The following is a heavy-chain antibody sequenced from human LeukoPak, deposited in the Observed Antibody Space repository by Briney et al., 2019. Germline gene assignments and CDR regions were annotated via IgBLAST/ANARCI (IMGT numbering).Heavy chain of an antibody. Sequence: SGGSLRLSCAASGFTFSSYGMHWVRQAPGKGLEWVAVISYDGSNKYYADSVKGRFTISRDNSKNTLYLQMNSLRAEDTAVYYCARGDTSGYYYRFFDYWGQGTLVTVSS. CDR1: GFTFSSYG. V-gene: IGHV3-30*03. CDR2: ISYDGSNK. D-gene: IGHD3-22*01. J-gene: IGHJ4*02. CDR3: ARGDTSGYYYRFFDY.